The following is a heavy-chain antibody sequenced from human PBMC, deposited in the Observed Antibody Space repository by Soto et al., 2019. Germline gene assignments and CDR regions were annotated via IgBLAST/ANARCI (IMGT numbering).Heavy chain of an antibody. CDR1: GGTFSGYT. V-gene: IGHV1-69*02. D-gene: IGHD3-3*01. J-gene: IGHJ6*03. Sequence: SVKVYCKASGGTFSGYTISWVRQAPGQGLEWMGRIIPILGIANYAQKFQGRVTITADKSTSTAYMELSSLRSEDTAVYYCARVSRITIFGVVNHYYMDVWGKGTTVTVSS. CDR2: IIPILGIA. CDR3: ARVSRITIFGVVNHYYMDV.